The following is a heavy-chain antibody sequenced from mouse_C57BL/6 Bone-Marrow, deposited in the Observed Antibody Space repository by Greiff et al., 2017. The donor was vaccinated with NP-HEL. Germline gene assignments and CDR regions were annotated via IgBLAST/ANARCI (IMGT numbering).Heavy chain of an antibody. Sequence: VHLVESGAELARPGASVKLSCKASGYTFTSYGISWVKQRTGQGLEWIGEIYPRSGNTYYNEKFKGKATLTADKSSSTAYMELRSLTSEDSAVYFCARLESYDGYWYYAMDYWGQGTSVTVSS. CDR3: ARLESYDGYWYYAMDY. V-gene: IGHV1-81*01. J-gene: IGHJ4*01. D-gene: IGHD2-3*01. CDR1: GYTFTSYG. CDR2: IYPRSGNT.